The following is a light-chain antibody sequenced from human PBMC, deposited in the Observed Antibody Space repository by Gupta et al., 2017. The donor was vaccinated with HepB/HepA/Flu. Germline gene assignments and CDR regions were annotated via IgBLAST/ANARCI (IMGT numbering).Light chain of an antibody. J-gene: IGKJ3*01. V-gene: IGKV1D-13*01. CDR2: DAS. CDR1: QGISSA. CDR3: QQCNNSPFT. Sequence: AIQLTQSPSSLSASVGDRVTITCRASQGISSALAWYQQKPGKAPKLLIYDASSLESGVPLRFSGSGSGTDFTLTISSLQPEDFATYYCQQCNNSPFTFGPGTKVDIK.